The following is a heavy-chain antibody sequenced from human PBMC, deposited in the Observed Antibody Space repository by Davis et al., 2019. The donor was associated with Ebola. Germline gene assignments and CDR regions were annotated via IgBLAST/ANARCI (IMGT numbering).Heavy chain of an antibody. D-gene: IGHD3-16*01. J-gene: IGHJ4*02. V-gene: IGHV3-30*02. CDR2: IRYDGSNK. CDR1: GFTFSNYA. CDR3: ARHTSLGY. Sequence: GESLKISCAASGFTFSNYALSWVRQAPGKGLEWVAFIRYDGSNKYYVDSVKGRFTISRDNSKNTLYLQMNSLRAEDTAVYYCARHTSLGYWGQGTLVTVSS.